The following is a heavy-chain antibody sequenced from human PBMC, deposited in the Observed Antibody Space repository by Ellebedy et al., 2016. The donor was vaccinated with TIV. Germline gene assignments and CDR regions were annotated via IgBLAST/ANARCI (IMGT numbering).Heavy chain of an antibody. J-gene: IGHJ4*02. CDR3: ALTGLFGPWYFDY. Sequence: SGPTLVKPTETLTLACSVSGFSLSSTRTGVSWIRQPPGKALEWLAHIFSNDEKSYSTSLKRRLTISKDTSKSQVVLTLTNMDPVDTATYYCALTGLFGPWYFDYWGQGTLVTVSS. CDR2: IFSNDEK. V-gene: IGHV2-26*01. D-gene: IGHD2-21*01. CDR1: GFSLSSTRTG.